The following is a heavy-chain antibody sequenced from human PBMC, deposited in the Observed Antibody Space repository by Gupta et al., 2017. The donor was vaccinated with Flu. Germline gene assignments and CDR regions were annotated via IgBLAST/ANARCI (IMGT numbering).Heavy chain of an antibody. CDR3: AKDRSGNPAIDD. CDR2: FGAGGDRT. J-gene: IGHJ4*02. V-gene: IGHV3-23*01. Sequence: ATNGVGQARGKGVAWDGTFGAGGDRTYCADCVTGRYTITRDNSKNTIYRQMNSLRCDDTAGYYCAKDRSGNPAIDDWGQGTRVTVSS. CDR1: A. D-gene: IGHD6-13*01.